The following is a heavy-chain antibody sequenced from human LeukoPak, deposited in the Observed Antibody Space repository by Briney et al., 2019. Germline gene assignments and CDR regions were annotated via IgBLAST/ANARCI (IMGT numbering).Heavy chain of an antibody. CDR3: ASGSSGWYELYYYYYYMDV. CDR1: GGTFSGYA. V-gene: IGHV1-69*13. J-gene: IGHJ6*03. Sequence: SVKVSCKASGGTFSGYAISWVRQAPGQGLEWMGGIIPIFGTANYAQKFQGRVTITADESTSTAYMELSSLRSEDTAVYYCASGSSGWYELYYYYYYMDVWGKGTTVTVS. D-gene: IGHD6-19*01. CDR2: IIPIFGTA.